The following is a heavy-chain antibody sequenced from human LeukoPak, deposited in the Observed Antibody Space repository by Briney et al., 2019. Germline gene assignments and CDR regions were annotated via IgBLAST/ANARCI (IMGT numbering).Heavy chain of an antibody. D-gene: IGHD6-13*01. CDR3: AKTRPLDSSSWSHGDY. CDR1: GFPFRSYA. J-gene: IGHJ4*02. CDR2: ISGSGDST. Sequence: PGGPLRLPCAASGFPFRSYAMGWARQAPGKGLEWASAISGSGDSTYYGDSVKGRCTISRDNSKNTLYLQMNSLRAEDTAVYYCAKTRPLDSSSWSHGDYWGQGTLVTVSS. V-gene: IGHV3-23*01.